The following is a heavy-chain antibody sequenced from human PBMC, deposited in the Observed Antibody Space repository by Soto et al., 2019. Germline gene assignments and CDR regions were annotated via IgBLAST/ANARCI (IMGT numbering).Heavy chain of an antibody. CDR1: GFTFSSYA. V-gene: IGHV3-33*01. CDR3: ARQGLVHALDI. J-gene: IGHJ3*02. Sequence: GGSLRLSCAASGFTFSSYAMHWVRQAPGKGLEWMAVIWYDGSNKYYADSVKGRFTISRDNSKNTLYLQMNSLRAEDTAVYYCARQGLVHALDIWGQGTMVTVSS. D-gene: IGHD2-21*01. CDR2: IWYDGSNK.